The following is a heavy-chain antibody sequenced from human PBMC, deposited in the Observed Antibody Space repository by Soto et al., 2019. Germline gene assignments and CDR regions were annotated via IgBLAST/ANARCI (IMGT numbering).Heavy chain of an antibody. J-gene: IGHJ4*02. Sequence: SQTLSLTCAVYGGSFSGYYWSWIRQPPGKGLEWIGEINHSGSTNYNPSLKSRVTISVDTSKNQFSLKLSSVTAADTAVYYCARGDRQVQLERRPFDYWGQGTLVTVSS. CDR1: GGSFSGYY. CDR3: ARGDRQVQLERRPFDY. CDR2: INHSGST. D-gene: IGHD1-1*01. V-gene: IGHV4-34*01.